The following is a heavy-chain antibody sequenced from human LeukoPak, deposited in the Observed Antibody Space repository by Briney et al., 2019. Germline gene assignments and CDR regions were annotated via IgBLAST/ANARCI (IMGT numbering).Heavy chain of an antibody. J-gene: IGHJ4*02. Sequence: ASVKVSCKASGYTFTSYGISWVRQAPGQGLEWMGWISAYNGNTNYAQKLQGRATMTTDTSTSTAYMELRSLRSDDTAVYYCARLSPSYYDSSGYYRFDAFTGDYWGQGTLVTVSS. V-gene: IGHV1-18*01. D-gene: IGHD3-22*01. CDR3: ARLSPSYYDSSGYYRFDAFTGDY. CDR2: ISAYNGNT. CDR1: GYTFTSYG.